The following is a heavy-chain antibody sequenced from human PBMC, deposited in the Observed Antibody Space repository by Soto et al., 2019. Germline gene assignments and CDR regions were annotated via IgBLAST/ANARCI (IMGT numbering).Heavy chain of an antibody. CDR2: IYPGDSDT. Sequence: GESLKISCKGSVYSFTSYWIGWVRQMPGKGLEWMGIIYPGDSDTRYSPSFQGQVTISADKSISTAYLQWSSLKASDTAMYYCARQTTAYSSSWYWRYWGQETLVTVSA. CDR3: ARQTTAYSSSWYWRY. J-gene: IGHJ4*02. CDR1: VYSFTSYW. V-gene: IGHV5-51*01. D-gene: IGHD6-13*01.